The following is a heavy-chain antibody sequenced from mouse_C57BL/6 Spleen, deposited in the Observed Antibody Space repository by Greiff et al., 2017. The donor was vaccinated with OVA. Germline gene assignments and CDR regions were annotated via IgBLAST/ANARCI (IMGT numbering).Heavy chain of an antibody. CDR3: ARSGGNYFDY. J-gene: IGHJ2*01. Sequence: VQLQQSGAELVKPGASVKLSCKASGYTFTSYWMHWVKQRPGQGLEWIGMIHPNSGSTNYNEKFKSKATLTVDKSSSTAYMQLSSLTSEDSAVYYCARSGGNYFDYWGQGTTLTVSS. CDR1: GYTFTSYW. CDR2: IHPNSGST. V-gene: IGHV1-64*01.